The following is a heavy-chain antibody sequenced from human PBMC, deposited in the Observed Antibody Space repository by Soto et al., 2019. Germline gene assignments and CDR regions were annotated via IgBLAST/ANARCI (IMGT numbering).Heavy chain of an antibody. Sequence: QVQLVQSGAEGKKPGSSVKVSCKASGGTFSSYAISWVRQAPGQGLEWMGGIIPIFGTANYAQKFQGRVTITADESTSTAYMELSSLRSEDTAVYYCARAYHSGYDYASGWFDPWGQGTLVTVSS. CDR2: IIPIFGTA. CDR3: ARAYHSGYDYASGWFDP. CDR1: GGTFSSYA. D-gene: IGHD5-12*01. V-gene: IGHV1-69*01. J-gene: IGHJ5*02.